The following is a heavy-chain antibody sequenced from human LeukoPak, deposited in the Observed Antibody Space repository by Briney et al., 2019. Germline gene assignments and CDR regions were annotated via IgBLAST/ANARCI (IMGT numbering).Heavy chain of an antibody. CDR3: AREPHYYDSSGYYPNWFDP. D-gene: IGHD3-22*01. J-gene: IGHJ5*02. CDR2: ISYDGSNK. CDR1: GFTFSSYA. Sequence: GGSLRLSCAASGFTFSSYAMHWVRQAPGKGLEWVAVISYDGSNKYYADSVKGRFTISRDNSKNTLYLQMNSLRAEDTAVYYCAREPHYYDSSGYYPNWFDPWGQGTLVTVSS. V-gene: IGHV3-30-3*01.